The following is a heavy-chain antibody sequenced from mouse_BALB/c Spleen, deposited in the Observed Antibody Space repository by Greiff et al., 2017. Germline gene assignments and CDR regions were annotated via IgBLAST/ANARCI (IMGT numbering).Heavy chain of an antibody. Sequence: VQLKESGPELVKPGASVKISCKASGYSFTGYYMHWVKQSHVKSLEWIGRINPYNGATSYNQNFKDKASLTVDKSSSTAYMELHSLTSEDSAVYYCAREGDGYPSMDYWGQGTSVTVSS. V-gene: IGHV1-31*01. D-gene: IGHD2-3*01. CDR3: AREGDGYPSMDY. CDR2: INPYNGAT. J-gene: IGHJ4*01. CDR1: GYSFTGYY.